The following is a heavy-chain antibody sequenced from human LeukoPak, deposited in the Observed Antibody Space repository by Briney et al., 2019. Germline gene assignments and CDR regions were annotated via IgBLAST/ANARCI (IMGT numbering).Heavy chain of an antibody. V-gene: IGHV3-48*03. CDR3: ARDLGSGSEFDY. CDR1: GYTFSSYE. Sequence: GSLRLSCAASGYTFSSYEMNWVRQAPGKGLEWVSYISSSGSTIYYADSVKGRFTISRDNAKNSLYLQMNSLRAEDTAVYYCARDLGSGSEFDYWGQGTLVTVSS. J-gene: IGHJ4*02. D-gene: IGHD3-10*01. CDR2: ISSSGSTI.